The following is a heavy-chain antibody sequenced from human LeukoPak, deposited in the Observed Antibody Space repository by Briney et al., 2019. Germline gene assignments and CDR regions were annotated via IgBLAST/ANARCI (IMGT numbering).Heavy chain of an antibody. J-gene: IGHJ4*02. Sequence: GGSLTLSCAASGFTFSNYWINWVRQAPGKGLEWVSSISSSSSYIYYADSVKGRFTISRDNAKNSLYLQMNSLRAEDTAVYYCARDSVSYCSGGSCFDYWGQGTLVTVSS. CDR3: ARDSVSYCSGGSCFDY. D-gene: IGHD2-15*01. CDR2: ISSSSSYI. CDR1: GFTFSNYW. V-gene: IGHV3-21*01.